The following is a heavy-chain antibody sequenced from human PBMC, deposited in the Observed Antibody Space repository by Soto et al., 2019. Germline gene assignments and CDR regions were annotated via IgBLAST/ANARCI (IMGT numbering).Heavy chain of an antibody. CDR1: GFTFSGSW. CDR3: ARGIFGSGTANDY. V-gene: IGHV3-74*01. CDR2: INGDGRGT. D-gene: IGHD3-10*01. J-gene: IGHJ4*02. Sequence: EVQLVESGGGLVQPGGYLRLSCAASGFTFSGSWMHWVRQAPGKGLVWVSRINGDGRGTSYADFVKGRFTISRDDAKNTLFLQMNGLRAEDTAVYYCARGIFGSGTANDYWGQVTLVTVSS.